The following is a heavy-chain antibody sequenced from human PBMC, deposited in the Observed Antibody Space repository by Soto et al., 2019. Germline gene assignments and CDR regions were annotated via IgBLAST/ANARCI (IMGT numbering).Heavy chain of an antibody. Sequence: SLRLSCVASGFNFDDSAMNCVRQFPGKCLEWVSGITWNSGHILYADSVKGRFTISRDNAKKSLYLELNSLRPEDTALYYCAKGSSSMIVVVMEYWGQGTSVNVSS. V-gene: IGHV3-9*01. J-gene: IGHJ4*02. D-gene: IGHD3-22*01. CDR3: AKGSSSMIVVVMEY. CDR2: ITWNSGHI. CDR1: GFNFDDSA.